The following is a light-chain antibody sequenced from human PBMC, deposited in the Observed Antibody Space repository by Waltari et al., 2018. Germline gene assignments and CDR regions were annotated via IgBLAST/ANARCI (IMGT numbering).Light chain of an antibody. J-gene: IGKJ2*01. Sequence: EIVMTQSPATLSVSPGERATLSCRASQSISSNLVWYQPKPGQAPRVLIYGASTRATGIPARFSGSGSGTEFTLTITSLQSEDFAVYYCLQYKNWPPLYTFGQGTKLEI. CDR2: GAS. CDR3: LQYKNWPPLYT. V-gene: IGKV3-15*01. CDR1: QSISSN.